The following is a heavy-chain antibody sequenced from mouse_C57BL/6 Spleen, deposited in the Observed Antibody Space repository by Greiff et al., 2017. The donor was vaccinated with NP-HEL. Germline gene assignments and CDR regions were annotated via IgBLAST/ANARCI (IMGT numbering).Heavy chain of an antibody. V-gene: IGHV3-6*01. Sequence: EVHLVESGPGLVKPSQSLSLTCSVTGYSITSGYYWNWLRQFPGNKLEWMGYISYDGSNNYNPSLKNRISITRDTSKNQFFLKLNSVTTEDTATYYCARGRVTGTSYFDYWGQGTTLTVSS. CDR2: ISYDGSN. CDR1: GYSITSGYY. CDR3: ARGRVTGTSYFDY. J-gene: IGHJ2*01. D-gene: IGHD4-1*01.